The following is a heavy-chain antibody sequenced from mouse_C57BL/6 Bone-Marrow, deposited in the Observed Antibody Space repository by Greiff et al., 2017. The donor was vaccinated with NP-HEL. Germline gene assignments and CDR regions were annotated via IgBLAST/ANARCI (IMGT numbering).Heavy chain of an antibody. J-gene: IGHJ2*01. CDR3: ARHEAPYGSSYYFDY. V-gene: IGHV1-62-2*01. CDR1: GYTFTEYT. D-gene: IGHD1-1*01. CDR2: FYPGSGSI. Sequence: QVQLKESGAELVKPGASVKLSCKASGYTFTEYTIHWVKQRSGQGLEWIGWFYPGSGSIKYNEKFKDKATLTADKSSSTVYMGLSRLTSEDSAVYFCARHEAPYGSSYYFDYWGQGTTLTVSS.